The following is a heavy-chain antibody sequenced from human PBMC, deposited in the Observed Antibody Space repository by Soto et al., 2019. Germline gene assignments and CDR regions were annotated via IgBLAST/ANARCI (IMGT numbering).Heavy chain of an antibody. CDR3: ARDHLCSTVTFCYYYYGMDV. J-gene: IGHJ6*02. CDR2: ISYDGSNK. Sequence: GGSLRLSCAASGFTFSSYAMHWVRQAPGKGLEWVAVISYDGSNKYYADSVKGRFTISRDNSKNTLYLQMNSLRAEDTAVYYCARDHLCSTVTFCYYYYGMDVWGQGTTVTVSS. V-gene: IGHV3-30-3*01. CDR1: GFTFSSYA. D-gene: IGHD4-17*01.